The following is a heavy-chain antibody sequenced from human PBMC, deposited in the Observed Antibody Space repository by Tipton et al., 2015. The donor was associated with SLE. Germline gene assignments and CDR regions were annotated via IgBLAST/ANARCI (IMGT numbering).Heavy chain of an antibody. CDR1: GGSISSFY. Sequence: TLSLTCNVSGGSISSFYWSWIRQPPGKGLEWIGFVYYTGNTNYNPSLKSRVAISIDTSKKQFSLRLSSVTAADTAVYYCSRAQGYFEWFFVGYWGQGTLATVSS. CDR3: SRAQGYFEWFFVGY. CDR2: VYYTGNT. J-gene: IGHJ4*02. D-gene: IGHD3-9*01. V-gene: IGHV4-59*01.